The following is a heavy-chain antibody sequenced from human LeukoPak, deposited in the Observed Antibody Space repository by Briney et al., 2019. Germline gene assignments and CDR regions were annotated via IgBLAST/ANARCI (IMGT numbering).Heavy chain of an antibody. J-gene: IGHJ5*02. CDR3: ARDLGTTGEVKFDP. V-gene: IGHV4-59*01. CDR1: GGSISSYY. Sequence: SETLSLTCTVSGGSISSYYWSWIRQPPGKGLEWIGYIYYSGSTNYNPSLKSRVTISVDTSKNQFSLKLSSVTAADTAVYYCARDLGTTGEVKFDPWGQGTLVTVSS. CDR2: IYYSGST. D-gene: IGHD4-17*01.